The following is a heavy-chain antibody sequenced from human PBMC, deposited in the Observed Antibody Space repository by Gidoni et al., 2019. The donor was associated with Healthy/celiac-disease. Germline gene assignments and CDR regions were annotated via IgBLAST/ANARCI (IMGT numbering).Heavy chain of an antibody. J-gene: IGHJ6*02. CDR3: AKDIFGVVPYYGMDV. Sequence: EVQLVESGGVVVQPGGSLRLSCAASGFPFDDYTMHWVRQAPGKGLEWVSLISWDGGSTYYADSVKGRFTISRDNSKNSLYLQMNSLRTEDTALYYCAKDIFGVVPYYGMDVWGQGTTVTVSS. V-gene: IGHV3-43*01. CDR1: GFPFDDYT. CDR2: ISWDGGST. D-gene: IGHD3-3*01.